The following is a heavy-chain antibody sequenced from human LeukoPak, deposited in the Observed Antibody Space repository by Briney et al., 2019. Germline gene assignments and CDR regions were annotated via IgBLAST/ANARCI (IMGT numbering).Heavy chain of an antibody. CDR3: ARVSTATSTYWFDP. CDR1: GGSISSSGYS. V-gene: IGHV4-30-2*01. D-gene: IGHD5-18*01. CDR2: IYHSGNT. Sequence: SQTLSLTCTVSGGSISSSGYSWSWIRQPPGKGLEYIGYIYHSGNTYYNPSLKSRVTMSVDRSKNQFSLKLSSVTAADTAVYYSARVSTATSTYWFDPWGQGTLVTVSS. J-gene: IGHJ5*02.